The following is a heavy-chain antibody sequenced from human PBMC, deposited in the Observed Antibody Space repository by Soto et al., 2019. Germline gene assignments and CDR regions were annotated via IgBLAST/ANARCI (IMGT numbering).Heavy chain of an antibody. CDR2: IIPILGIA. V-gene: IGHV1-69*02. CDR3: ARSWSGGYYYPHDAFDI. J-gene: IGHJ3*02. Sequence: SVKVSCKASGGTFSSYTISWVRQAPGQGLEWMGRIIPILGIANYAQKFQGRVTITADKSTSTAYMELSSLRSEDTAVYYCARSWSGGYYYPHDAFDIWGQGTMVTVSS. CDR1: GGTFSSYT. D-gene: IGHD3-22*01.